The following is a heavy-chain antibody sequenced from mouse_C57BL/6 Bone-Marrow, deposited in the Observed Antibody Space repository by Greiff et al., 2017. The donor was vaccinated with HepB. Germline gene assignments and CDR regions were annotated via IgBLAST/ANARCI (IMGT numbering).Heavy chain of an antibody. V-gene: IGHV1-64*01. CDR1: GYTFTSYW. CDR3: ASSILLRF. CDR2: IHPNSGST. D-gene: IGHD1-1*01. Sequence: VQLQQPGAELVKPGASVKLSCKASGYTFTSYWMHWVKQRPGQGLEWIGMIHPNSGSTNYNEKFKSKATLTVDKSSSTAYMRLRSLTSEDSAVYYCASSILLRFWGQGTTLTVSS. J-gene: IGHJ2*01.